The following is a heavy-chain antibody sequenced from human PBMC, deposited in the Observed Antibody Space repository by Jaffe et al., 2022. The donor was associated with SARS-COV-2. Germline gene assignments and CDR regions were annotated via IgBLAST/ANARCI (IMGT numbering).Heavy chain of an antibody. Sequence: QVQLVESGGGVVQPGRSLRLSCAASGFTFSSYGMHWVRQAPGKGLEWVAVISYDGSNKYYADSVKGRFTISRDNSKNTLYLQMNSLRAEDTAVYYCATREWELLGVGGQGTLVTVSS. V-gene: IGHV3-30*03. CDR3: ATREWELLGV. D-gene: IGHD1-26*01. J-gene: IGHJ4*02. CDR2: ISYDGSNK. CDR1: GFTFSSYG.